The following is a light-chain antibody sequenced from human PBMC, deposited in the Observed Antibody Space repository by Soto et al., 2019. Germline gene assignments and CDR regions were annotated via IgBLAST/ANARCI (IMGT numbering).Light chain of an antibody. Sequence: EMVLTQSPAILSLSPGERATLSSRASQSISSYLAWYQQKPGQAPRLLIYDASNRATGIPARFSGSGSGTDFTLTISSLEPEDFAVYYCQQRSNWPLTFGGGTNVEIK. CDR1: QSISSY. CDR2: DAS. J-gene: IGKJ4*01. V-gene: IGKV3-11*01. CDR3: QQRSNWPLT.